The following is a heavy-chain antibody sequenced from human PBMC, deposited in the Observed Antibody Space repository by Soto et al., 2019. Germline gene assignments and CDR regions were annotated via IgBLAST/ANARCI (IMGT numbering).Heavy chain of an antibody. CDR2: ISYDGSNK. J-gene: IGHJ6*02. CDR1: GFTFSSYA. CDR3: ARPRIITAYGMDV. D-gene: IGHD3-10*01. Sequence: QVQLVESGGGVVQPGRYLRLYCAASGFTFSSYAMPWVRQAPGKGLEWVAVISYDGSNKYYADSVKGRFTISRDNSKNTLYLQMNSLRAEDTAVYYCARPRIITAYGMDVWGQWTTVTVSS. V-gene: IGHV3-30-3*01.